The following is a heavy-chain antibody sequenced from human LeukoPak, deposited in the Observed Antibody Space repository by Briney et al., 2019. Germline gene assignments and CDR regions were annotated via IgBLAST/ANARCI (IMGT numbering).Heavy chain of an antibody. CDR1: GYTLTELS. V-gene: IGHV1-24*01. Sequence: EASVKVSCKVSGYTLTELSIHWVRQAPGKGLEWMGGFNPEGGEKIYVQKFQGRVTMTEDTSIDTAYMELSSLRSEDTAMYYCATDPVGYCSSDSCYSVDYWGQGTLVTVSS. CDR3: ATDPVGYCSSDSCYSVDY. J-gene: IGHJ4*02. CDR2: FNPEGGEK. D-gene: IGHD2-15*01.